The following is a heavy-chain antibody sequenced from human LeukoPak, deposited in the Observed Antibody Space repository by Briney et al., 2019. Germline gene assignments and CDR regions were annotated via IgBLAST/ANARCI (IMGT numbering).Heavy chain of an antibody. CDR2: VYHSGGT. V-gene: IGHV4-59*01. CDR3: ARRSVVGARTYYFDY. D-gene: IGHD2-15*01. CDR1: GGSISSYH. Sequence: SETLSLTCTASGGSISSYHWNWIRQSPGKGLEWIGYVYHSGGTNYNPSLKSRDTISLDTSKNQFSVKLNSVTAADTAVYYCARRSVVGARTYYFDYWGQGTLVTVSS. J-gene: IGHJ4*02.